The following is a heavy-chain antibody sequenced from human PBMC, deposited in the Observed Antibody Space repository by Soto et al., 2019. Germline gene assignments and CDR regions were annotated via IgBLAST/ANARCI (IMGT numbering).Heavy chain of an antibody. CDR1: GYSFTSYW. V-gene: IGHV5-10-1*01. CDR2: IDPSDSYT. Sequence: GESLKIACKGSGYSFTSYWISWVRQMPGKGLEWMGRIDPSDSYTNYSPSFQGHVTITADKSISTAYLQCLSLKPSDTAMYYCARHVSSSSPRGYYYYGMDVRGQGSTLTVCS. J-gene: IGHJ6*02. CDR3: ARHVSSSSPRGYYYYGMDV. D-gene: IGHD6-6*01.